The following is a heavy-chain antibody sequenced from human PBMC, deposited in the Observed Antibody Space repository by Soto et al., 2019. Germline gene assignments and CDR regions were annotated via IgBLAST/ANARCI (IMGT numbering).Heavy chain of an antibody. J-gene: IGHJ4*02. D-gene: IGHD5-12*01. Sequence: EVQLVESGGGLVKPGGSLRLSCAASGFTFSSYSMNWVRQAPGKGLEWVSSISSSSSYIYYADSVKGRFTISRDNAKNSLYLQMYSLRAEDTAVHYCVRDLGWLRFGFDYWGQGTLVTFSS. CDR1: GFTFSSYS. V-gene: IGHV3-21*01. CDR2: ISSSSSYI. CDR3: VRDLGWLRFGFDY.